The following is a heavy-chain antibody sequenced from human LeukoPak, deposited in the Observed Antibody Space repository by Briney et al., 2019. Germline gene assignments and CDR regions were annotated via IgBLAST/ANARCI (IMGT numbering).Heavy chain of an antibody. V-gene: IGHV3-23*01. CDR3: AKDRGYYDSSGEDAFDM. Sequence: GGSLRLSCAASGFIFNKYAMSWVRQAPGKGLEWVSTSSGYGGNTYYADSMKGRFTISRDTPRSTLYLQMNSLRAEDTAVYYCAKDRGYYDSSGEDAFDMWGQETMVTVSS. CDR1: GFIFNKYA. J-gene: IGHJ3*02. CDR2: SSGYGGNT. D-gene: IGHD3-22*01.